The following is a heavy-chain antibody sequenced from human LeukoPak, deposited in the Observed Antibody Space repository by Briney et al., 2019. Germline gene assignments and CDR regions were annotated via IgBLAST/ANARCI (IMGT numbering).Heavy chain of an antibody. CDR1: GGSTSSYY. Sequence: PSETLSLTCTVSGGSTSSYYWSWTRQPAGKGLEWIGRIYTSGSTNYNPPLKSRVTMSVDTSKNQFSLKLSSVTAADTAVYYCARGRFLEWFDYWGQGTLVTVSS. CDR2: IYTSGST. V-gene: IGHV4-4*07. J-gene: IGHJ4*02. CDR3: ARGRFLEWFDY. D-gene: IGHD3-3*01.